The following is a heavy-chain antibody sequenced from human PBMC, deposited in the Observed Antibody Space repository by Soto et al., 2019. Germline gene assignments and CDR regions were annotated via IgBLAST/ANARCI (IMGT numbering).Heavy chain of an antibody. D-gene: IGHD1-26*01. J-gene: IGHJ6*02. CDR3: ARAIVGAIYNYYYGMDV. CDR1: GFTFSSYG. Sequence: GSLRLSCAASGFTFSSYGMHWVRQAPGKGLEWVAVIWYDGSNKYYAESVKGRFTISRDNSKNTLYLQMNSLRSEDTAVYYCARAIVGAIYNYYYGMDVLGQGTTVTVS. CDR2: IWYDGSNK. V-gene: IGHV3-33*01.